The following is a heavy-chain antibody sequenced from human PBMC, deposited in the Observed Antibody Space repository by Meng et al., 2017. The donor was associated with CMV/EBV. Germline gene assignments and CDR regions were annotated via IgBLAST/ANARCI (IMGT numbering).Heavy chain of an antibody. V-gene: IGHV3-7*01. CDR1: GFTFSSYW. D-gene: IGHD3-3*01. Sequence: GESLKLSRAASGFTFSSYWMSWVRQAPGKGLEWVANIKQDGSEKYYVDSVKARFTISRDNAKNSLYLQMNSLRAEDTAVYYCARPLHYDFWSGYYPSGTYYYYGMDVWGQGTTVTVSS. CDR2: IKQDGSEK. J-gene: IGHJ6*02. CDR3: ARPLHYDFWSGYYPSGTYYYYGMDV.